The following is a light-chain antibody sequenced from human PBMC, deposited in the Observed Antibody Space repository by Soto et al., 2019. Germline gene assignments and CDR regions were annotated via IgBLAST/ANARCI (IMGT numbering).Light chain of an antibody. CDR2: EVS. CDR1: SSDVGGYNY. J-gene: IGLJ1*01. CDR3: SSYAGSNNG. V-gene: IGLV2-8*01. Sequence: QSALTQPPSASGSPGQSVTISCTGTSSDVGGYNYVSWYQQHPGKAPKLMIYEVSKRPSGVPDRFSGSKSGNTASLTVSGLQAEDEGDYYCSSYAGSNNGLGTGTKV.